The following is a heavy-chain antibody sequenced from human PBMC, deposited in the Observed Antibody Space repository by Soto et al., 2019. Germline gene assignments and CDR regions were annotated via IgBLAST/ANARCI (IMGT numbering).Heavy chain of an antibody. V-gene: IGHV1-18*01. CDR2: ISAYSGDT. D-gene: IGHD2-2*01. Sequence: QLVQSGGEVKKPGASVKVSCRASGYTFTSFRITWVRQAPGQGLEWMGWISAYSGDTNYAQRFQGRVTMTTDTSTSTAYMEVQSLRSDDTAVYYCAGLYCSSTSCYPDYWGQGTLVTVSS. CDR1: GYTFTSFR. CDR3: AGLYCSSTSCYPDY. J-gene: IGHJ4*02.